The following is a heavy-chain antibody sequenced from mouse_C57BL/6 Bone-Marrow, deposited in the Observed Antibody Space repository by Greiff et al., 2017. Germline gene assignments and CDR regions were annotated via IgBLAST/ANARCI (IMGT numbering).Heavy chain of an antibody. CDR3: DLWLRRDY. J-gene: IGHJ2*01. Sequence: QVQLQKSGAELARPGASVKLPCKASGYTFTSYGLSWVKQSTGQGLEWIGEIYPRSGNTYYNEKFKGKATLTAAKSSSTAYMELRSLISEDSSVSFCDLWLRRDYWGQGTTLTVSS. CDR2: IYPRSGNT. D-gene: IGHD2-2*01. V-gene: IGHV1-81*01. CDR1: GYTFTSYG.